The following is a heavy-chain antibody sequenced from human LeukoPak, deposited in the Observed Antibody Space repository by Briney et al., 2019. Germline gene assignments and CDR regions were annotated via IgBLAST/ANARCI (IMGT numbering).Heavy chain of an antibody. CDR2: IISNGGST. D-gene: IGHD3-3*01. V-gene: IGHV3-64*01. J-gene: IGHJ4*02. Sequence: RGSLRLSCAPSGFTFSSFAIHWVRQAPGKGLEYVSAIISNGGSTYYTNSVKGRFTISRDNSKNTLYLHMGSLRADDMAVYYCARAATNSDFWSGFFDYWGQGTLVTVSS. CDR1: GFTFSSFA. CDR3: ARAATNSDFWSGFFDY.